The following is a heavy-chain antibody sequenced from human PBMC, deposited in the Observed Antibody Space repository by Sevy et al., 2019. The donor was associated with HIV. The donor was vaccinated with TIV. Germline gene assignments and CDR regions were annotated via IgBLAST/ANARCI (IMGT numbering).Heavy chain of an antibody. CDR2: ISNSGSII. D-gene: IGHD6-13*01. Sequence: GGSLRLSCVASGFTFSSYEMNWVRQAPGKGLEWVSHISNSGSIIYYEDSVKGRFTISRDNAKKSLYLQMNSLRAEDTAVYYCAREDGSRQYFQYWGQGTLVTVSS. CDR1: GFTFSSYE. J-gene: IGHJ1*01. V-gene: IGHV3-48*03. CDR3: AREDGSRQYFQY.